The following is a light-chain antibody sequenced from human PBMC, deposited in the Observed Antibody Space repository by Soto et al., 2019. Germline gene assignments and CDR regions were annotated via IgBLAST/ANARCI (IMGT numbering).Light chain of an antibody. V-gene: IGKV1-39*01. CDR3: QQSSSTLFT. CDR2: FAS. J-gene: IGKJ3*01. CDR1: QSISNY. Sequence: DIQMTQSPSSLSASVGDRVTITCRASQSISNYLNWYQQKPGKAPKLLIYFASSLQSGVPSRFSGSGSGTDFTLTINGLQPEDFATYYCQQSSSTLFTFGPGTKVDIK.